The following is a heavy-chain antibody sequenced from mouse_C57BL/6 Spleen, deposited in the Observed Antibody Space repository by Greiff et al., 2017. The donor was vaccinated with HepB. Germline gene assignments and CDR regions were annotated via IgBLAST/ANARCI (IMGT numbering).Heavy chain of an antibody. CDR3: ARSGLGYYGSSYGWYFDV. Sequence: QVQLKESGAELAKPGASVKLSCKASGYTFTSYWMHWVKQRPGQGLEWIGYINPSSGYTKYNQKFKDKATLTADKSSSTAYMQLSSLTYEDSAVYYCARSGLGYYGSSYGWYFDVWGTGTTVTVSS. D-gene: IGHD1-1*01. CDR1: GYTFTSYW. CDR2: INPSSGYT. V-gene: IGHV1-7*01. J-gene: IGHJ1*03.